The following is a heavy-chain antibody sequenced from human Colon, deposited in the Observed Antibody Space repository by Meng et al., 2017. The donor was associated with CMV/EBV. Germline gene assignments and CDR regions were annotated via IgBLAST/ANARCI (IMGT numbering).Heavy chain of an antibody. Sequence: GESLKISCVASGFNFRTYGMNWVRQAPGKGLEWVSSISSGFTYGHYADSVKGRFTISRDNANNLLYLQMNSLRAEDTAVYYCARDPFIKAFDIWGQGTMVTVSS. V-gene: IGHV3-21*06. CDR2: ISSGFTYG. CDR3: ARDPFIKAFDI. CDR1: GFNFRTYG. J-gene: IGHJ3*02.